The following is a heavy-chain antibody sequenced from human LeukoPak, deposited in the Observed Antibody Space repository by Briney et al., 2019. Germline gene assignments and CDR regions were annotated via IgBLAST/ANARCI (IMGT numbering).Heavy chain of an antibody. CDR3: ARGDYDSSGYYLD. Sequence: GGSLRLSCAASGFTFTSYSMNWVRQAPGKGLEWVSSISSSSGYIYYADSVKGRFTISRVNAKNSLYLQMNSLRAEDTAVYYCARGDYDSSGYYLDWGQGTLVTVSS. V-gene: IGHV3-21*01. CDR1: GFTFTSYS. J-gene: IGHJ4*02. D-gene: IGHD3-22*01. CDR2: ISSSSGYI.